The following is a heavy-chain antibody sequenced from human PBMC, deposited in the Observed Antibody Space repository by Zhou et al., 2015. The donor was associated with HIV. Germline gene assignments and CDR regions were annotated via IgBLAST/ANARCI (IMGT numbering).Heavy chain of an antibody. V-gene: IGHV1-2*02. Sequence: QVQLVQSGAEVKKPGASVKVSCKASGYTFTGDYVHWVRQAPGQGLEWMGWINPNSGGTNSAQKFQGRLTLTRDTSINTAYMELISLRSDDTAVYYCARARKIIDGYDHFIVADYWGQGTLVTVSS. CDR1: GYTFTGDY. CDR2: INPNSGGT. J-gene: IGHJ4*02. D-gene: IGHD5-12*01. CDR3: ARARKIIDGYDHFIVADY.